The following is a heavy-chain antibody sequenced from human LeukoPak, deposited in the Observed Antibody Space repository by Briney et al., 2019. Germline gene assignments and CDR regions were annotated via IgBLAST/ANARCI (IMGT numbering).Heavy chain of an antibody. D-gene: IGHD6-19*01. Sequence: GGSLRLSCAASGFTFRSYGMSWVRQAPGKGLEWVATISGSGSTTYYADSVKGRFTISRDNAKNSLYLQMNSLRAEDTAVYYCARVGGYSSGWDLGTNWFDPWGQGTLVTVSS. CDR3: ARVGGYSSGWDLGTNWFDP. CDR1: GFTFRSYG. J-gene: IGHJ5*02. CDR2: ISGSGSTT. V-gene: IGHV3-48*04.